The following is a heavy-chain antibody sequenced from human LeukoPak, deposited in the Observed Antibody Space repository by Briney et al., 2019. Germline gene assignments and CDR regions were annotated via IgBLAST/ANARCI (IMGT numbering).Heavy chain of an antibody. J-gene: IGHJ5*02. D-gene: IGHD5-12*01. CDR2: ISSSGSTI. CDR1: GFTFSDYY. Sequence: GGSLRLSCAASGFTFSDYYMSWIRQAPGKGLEWVSYISSSGSTIYYADSVKGRFTISRDNAKNSLYLQMNSLRAEDTAVYYCAREKGGPIVASANKYSWFDPWGQGTLVTVSS. V-gene: IGHV3-11*01. CDR3: AREKGGPIVASANKYSWFDP.